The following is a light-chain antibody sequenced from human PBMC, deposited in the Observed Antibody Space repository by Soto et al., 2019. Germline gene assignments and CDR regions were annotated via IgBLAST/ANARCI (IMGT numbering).Light chain of an antibody. V-gene: IGLV1-40*01. CDR2: ANS. Sequence: QSVLTQPPSVSGAPGQRVIVSCTGSTSNIGAGYDVHWYQQLPGTSPKLLIFANSNRPSGVPDRFSASRSGSSASLTITGLQAEDEADYYCQSYDTSLSGSDVFGSGTKLTVL. CDR3: QSYDTSLSGSDV. CDR1: TSNIGAGYD. J-gene: IGLJ1*01.